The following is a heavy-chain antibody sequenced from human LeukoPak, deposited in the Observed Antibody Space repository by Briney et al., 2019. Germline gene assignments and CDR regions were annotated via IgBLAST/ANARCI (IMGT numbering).Heavy chain of an antibody. Sequence: PGGSLRLSCAASGFTFSSYAMHWVRQAPGKGLEWVAVISSDGSNKYYAGSMKGRFTISRDNSKNTLYLQMNSLRAEDTAVYYCARDGESSGWFQFDYWGQGTLVTVSS. CDR1: GFTFSSYA. CDR2: ISSDGSNK. D-gene: IGHD6-19*01. CDR3: ARDGESSGWFQFDY. J-gene: IGHJ4*02. V-gene: IGHV3-30*04.